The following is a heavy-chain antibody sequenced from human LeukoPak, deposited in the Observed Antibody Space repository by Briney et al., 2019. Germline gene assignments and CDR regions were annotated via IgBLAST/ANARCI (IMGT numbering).Heavy chain of an antibody. J-gene: IGHJ3*02. CDR1: GFTFSSYG. Sequence: GGSLRLSCAAAGFTFSSYGMNWVRPAPGKGLEWVSSIRSSSGYINYAASVKGRFTISRDNAKKSLYLQMNSLRAEDTAVYYCARVWGSSGDYSHEAFDIWGQGTMVTVSS. CDR2: IRSSSGYI. CDR3: ARVWGSSGDYSHEAFDI. V-gene: IGHV3-21*01. D-gene: IGHD3-22*01.